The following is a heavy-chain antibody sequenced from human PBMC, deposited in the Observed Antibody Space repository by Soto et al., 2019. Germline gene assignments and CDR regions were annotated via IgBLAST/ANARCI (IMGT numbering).Heavy chain of an antibody. D-gene: IGHD5-12*01. Sequence: EVQVVESGGGLVQPGGSLRLSCAASGFIVSSSYMSWVRQAPGKGLEWVAVIYSAGSTYYADSVKGRITIYRDSSKNTLYRPMDSLSAEDTAVYYCARPPTRSNCADCFDPGGQGTLVTVSS. CDR1: GFIVSSSY. V-gene: IGHV3-66*04. CDR3: ARPPTRSNCADCFDP. J-gene: IGHJ5*02. CDR2: IYSAGST.